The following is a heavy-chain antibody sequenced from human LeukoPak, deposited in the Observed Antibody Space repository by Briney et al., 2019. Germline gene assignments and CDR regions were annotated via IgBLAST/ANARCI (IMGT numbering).Heavy chain of an antibody. Sequence: ASETLSLTCTVSGGSISSYYWSWIRQPPGKGLEWIGYIYYSGCTNYNPSLKSRVTISVDTSKNQFSLKLSSVTAADTAVYYCATGYSGYDFFDYWGQGTLVTVSS. D-gene: IGHD5-12*01. CDR1: GGSISSYY. V-gene: IGHV4-59*01. J-gene: IGHJ4*02. CDR2: IYYSGCT. CDR3: ATGYSGYDFFDY.